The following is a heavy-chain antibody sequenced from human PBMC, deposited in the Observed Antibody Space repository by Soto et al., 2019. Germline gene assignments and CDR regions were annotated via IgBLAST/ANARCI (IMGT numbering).Heavy chain of an antibody. CDR3: ARHRGPAPVY. V-gene: IGHV4-4*02. CDR1: GGSISSGTW. J-gene: IGHJ4*02. D-gene: IGHD3-10*01. Sequence: SETLSLTCAVSGGSISSGTWWSWVRQPPGRGLEWIGEIYHSGSPNYNPSLKSRVTMSVDKSKNLFSLKLRSVTAADTAVYYCARHRGPAPVYWGQGTLVTVSS. CDR2: IYHSGSP.